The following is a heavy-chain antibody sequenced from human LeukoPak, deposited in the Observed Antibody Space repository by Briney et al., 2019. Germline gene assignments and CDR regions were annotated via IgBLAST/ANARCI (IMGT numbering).Heavy chain of an antibody. D-gene: IGHD2-2*01. CDR2: ISGSGGST. Sequence: GGSLRLSCAASGFTVSRNYMSWVRQAPGKGLGWVSAISGSGGSTYYADSVKGRFTISRDNSKNTLYLQMNSLRAEDTAVYYCAKDSLRYCSSTSCYADYWGQGTLVTVSS. CDR3: AKDSLRYCSSTSCYADY. V-gene: IGHV3-23*01. CDR1: GFTVSRNY. J-gene: IGHJ4*02.